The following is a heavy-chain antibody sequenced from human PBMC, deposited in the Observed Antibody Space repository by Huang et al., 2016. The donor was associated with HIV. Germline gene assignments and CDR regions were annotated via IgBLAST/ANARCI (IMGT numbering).Heavy chain of an antibody. Sequence: EEQLVQSGAEVKKPGESLKISCEGSGYSFAKCWIGWVRQMPGKGPEWRGIIYPDDSDTRYSPSFQGQVSISADKAISTAYLQWSSLKASDTAMYYCARLDTARNYYYYGLDVWGQGTSVSVSS. CDR3: ARLDTARNYYYYGLDV. CDR1: GYSFAKCW. CDR2: IYPDDSDT. J-gene: IGHJ6*02. V-gene: IGHV5-51*01. D-gene: IGHD5-18*01.